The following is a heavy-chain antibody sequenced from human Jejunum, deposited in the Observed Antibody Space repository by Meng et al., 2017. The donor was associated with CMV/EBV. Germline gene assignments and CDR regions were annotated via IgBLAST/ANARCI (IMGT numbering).Heavy chain of an antibody. V-gene: IGHV4-30-4*08. CDR2: ICCSGGP. Sequence: RGVYFWSWARQPPGKGLEWIGYICCSGGPYYNSSLKSRVSMSLDTSKRQFSLKLNSVTAADTAVYYCARGGLAYCGGDCYRGIDYWGQGTLVTVSS. D-gene: IGHD2-21*01. CDR3: ARGGLAYCGGDCYRGIDY. CDR1: RGVYF. J-gene: IGHJ4*02.